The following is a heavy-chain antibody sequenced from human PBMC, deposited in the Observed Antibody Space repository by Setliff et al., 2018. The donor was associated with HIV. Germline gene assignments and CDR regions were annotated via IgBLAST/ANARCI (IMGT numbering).Heavy chain of an antibody. CDR2: INAGNGNT. Sequence: ASVKVSCKASGYTFTSYAMHWVRQAPGQRLEWMGWINAGNGNTKYSQKFRGRVTITRDTSASTAYMELSSLRSEDTAVYYCASGGYNFWSGYPNAFDIWGQGTMVTVSS. D-gene: IGHD3-3*01. J-gene: IGHJ3*02. V-gene: IGHV1-3*01. CDR3: ASGGYNFWSGYPNAFDI. CDR1: GYTFTSYA.